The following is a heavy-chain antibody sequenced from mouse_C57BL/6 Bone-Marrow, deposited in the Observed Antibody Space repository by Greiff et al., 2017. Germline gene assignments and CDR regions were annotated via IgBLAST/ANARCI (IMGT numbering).Heavy chain of an antibody. J-gene: IGHJ1*03. D-gene: IGHD1-1*01. V-gene: IGHV5-4*01. CDR2: LSDGGSYT. CDR1: GFTFSSYA. Sequence: DVKLVESGGGLVKPGGSLKLSCAASGFTFSSYAMSWVRQTPEKRLEWVATLSDGGSYTYYPDTVKGRFTISRENAKNNLYLQMSHLKSEDTAMYYCARDGYYGSRDFDVWGTGTTVTVSS. CDR3: ARDGYYGSRDFDV.